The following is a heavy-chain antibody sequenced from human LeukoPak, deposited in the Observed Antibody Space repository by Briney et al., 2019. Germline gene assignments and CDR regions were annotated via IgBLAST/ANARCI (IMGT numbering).Heavy chain of an antibody. CDR1: GYSFTDYH. CDR3: ARPIAKQRLLVLRY. V-gene: IGHV1-2*02. Sequence: ASVKVSCKASGYSFTDYHIHWLRQAPGQGLEWMGWVNPISGGADYAQKFQGRVTMTRDTSVSTAYLEVNRLTSDDTAVYYCARPIAKQRLLVLRYWGQGALVTVSS. J-gene: IGHJ4*02. CDR2: VNPISGGA. D-gene: IGHD6-25*01.